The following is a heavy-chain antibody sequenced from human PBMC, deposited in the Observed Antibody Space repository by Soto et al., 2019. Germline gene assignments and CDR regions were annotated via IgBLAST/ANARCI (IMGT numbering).Heavy chain of an antibody. Sequence: ASVKVSCKASGYTFTSYDINWVRQATGQGLEWMGWMNPNSGNTGYAQKFQGRATMTRNTSISTAYMELSSLRSEDTAVYYCARSLSSGYYYYGMDVWGQGTTVTVSS. CDR2: MNPNSGNT. D-gene: IGHD6-6*01. CDR3: ARSLSSGYYYYGMDV. J-gene: IGHJ6*02. CDR1: GYTFTSYD. V-gene: IGHV1-8*01.